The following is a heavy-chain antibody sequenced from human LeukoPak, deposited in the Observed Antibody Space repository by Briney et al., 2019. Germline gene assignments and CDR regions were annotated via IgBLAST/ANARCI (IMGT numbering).Heavy chain of an antibody. Sequence: PGASVKVSCKASGYTFTSYGISWVRQAPGQGLEWMGWISAYNGNANYAQKLQGRVTMTTDTSTSTAYMELRSLRSDDTAVYYCARVGTGTTYSYYYYYMDVWGKGTTVTVSS. CDR1: GYTFTSYG. CDR2: ISAYNGNA. D-gene: IGHD1-7*01. V-gene: IGHV1-18*01. CDR3: ARVGTGTTYSYYYYYMDV. J-gene: IGHJ6*03.